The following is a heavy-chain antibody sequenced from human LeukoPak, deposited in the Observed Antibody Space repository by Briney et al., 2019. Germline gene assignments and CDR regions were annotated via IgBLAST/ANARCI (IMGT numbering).Heavy chain of an antibody. V-gene: IGHV4-39*01. J-gene: IGHJ4*02. CDR3: ARGGPIMVRGVILDY. CDR2: IYYSGST. D-gene: IGHD3-10*01. CDR1: GGSISSSSYY. Sequence: SQTLSLTCTVSGGSISSSSYYWGWIRQPPGKGLEWIGSIYYSGSTYYNPSLKSRVTISVDTSKNQSSLKLSSVTAADTAVYYCARGGPIMVRGVILDYWGQGTLVTVSS.